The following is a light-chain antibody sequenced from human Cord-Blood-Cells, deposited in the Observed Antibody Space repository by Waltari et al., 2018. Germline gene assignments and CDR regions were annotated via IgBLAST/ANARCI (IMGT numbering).Light chain of an antibody. V-gene: IGKV1-39*01. CDR1: QSISSY. CDR2: AAS. CDR3: QQSYSTPQT. Sequence: DIHMTQSPSSLSASVGDRVTITCRASQSISSYLNWDQQKPGKAPKLLIYAASSMQSGVLSRFSGSGSGTDFTLSNSSLQPEDFATYYCQQSYSTPQTFGQGTKLEIK. J-gene: IGKJ2*01.